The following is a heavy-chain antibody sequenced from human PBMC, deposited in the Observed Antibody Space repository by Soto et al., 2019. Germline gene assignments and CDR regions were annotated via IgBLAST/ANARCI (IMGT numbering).Heavy chain of an antibody. J-gene: IGHJ5*02. CDR1: GFTFSSYA. CDR2: ISGSGGRP. D-gene: IGHD2-2*01. CDR3: AKSDIVLVPAASWFDP. Sequence: EVQLLESGGGLVQPGGSLRLSCAASGFTFSSYAMGWVRQPPGKGLEWVPAISGSGGRPSYAASVKGGFTISRDNSKNTLYLQMNSLRAEDTAVYYCAKSDIVLVPAASWFDPWGQGTLVTVSS. V-gene: IGHV3-23*01.